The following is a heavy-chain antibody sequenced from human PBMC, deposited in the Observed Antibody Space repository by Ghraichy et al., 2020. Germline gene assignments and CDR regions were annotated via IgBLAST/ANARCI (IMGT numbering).Heavy chain of an antibody. CDR1: GGSISSGGYY. V-gene: IGHV4-31*03. Sequence: ALNISCTVSGGSISSGGYYWSWIRQHPGKGLEWIGYSYYSGSTYYNPSLKSRVTISVDTSKNQFSLKLSSVTAADTAVYYCARGLYCGGDCYYGMDVWGQVTTVTVSS. CDR3: ARGLYCGGDCYYGMDV. CDR2: SYYSGST. J-gene: IGHJ6*02. D-gene: IGHD2-21*01.